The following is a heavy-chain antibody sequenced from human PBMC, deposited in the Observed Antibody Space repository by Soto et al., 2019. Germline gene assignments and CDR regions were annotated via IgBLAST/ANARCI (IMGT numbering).Heavy chain of an antibody. CDR2: IYYSGST. Sequence: PSETLSLTCTVAGSSISSGDYYWSWIRQPPGKGLEWIGHIYYSGSTYYNPSLKSRVTISVDTSKNQFSLKLSSVTAADTAVYYCARVDTDWFDPWGQGTLVTVSS. J-gene: IGHJ5*02. V-gene: IGHV4-30-4*01. CDR1: GSSISSGDYY. CDR3: ARVDTDWFDP.